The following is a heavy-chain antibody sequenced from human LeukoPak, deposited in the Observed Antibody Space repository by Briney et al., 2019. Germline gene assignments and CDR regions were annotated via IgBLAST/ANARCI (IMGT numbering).Heavy chain of an antibody. V-gene: IGHV1-46*01. D-gene: IGHD3-22*01. CDR2: INPSGGST. J-gene: IGHJ4*02. CDR3: ARDQGHYDSSGYYYLFDY. CDR1: GYTFTSYY. Sequence: GASVSVSCKASGYTFTSYYMHWVRQAPGQGLEWMGIINPSGGSTSYAQKFQGRVTMTRDTSTSTVYMELSSLRSEDTAVYYCARDQGHYDSSGYYYLFDYWGQGTLVTVSS.